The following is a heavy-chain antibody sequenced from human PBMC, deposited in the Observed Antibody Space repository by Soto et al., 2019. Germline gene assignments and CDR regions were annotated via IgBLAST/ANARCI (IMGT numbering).Heavy chain of an antibody. CDR1: GGSISSSSYY. V-gene: IGHV4-39*01. D-gene: IGHD3-3*01. CDR3: ARPYSIFGVVPPYYGMDV. J-gene: IGHJ6*02. CDR2: IYYSGST. Sequence: QLQLQESGPGLVKPSETLSLTCTVSGGSISSSSYYWGWIRQPPGKGLEWIGSIYYSGSTYYNPSLKSRVTISVDTSKNQFSLKLSSVTAADTAVYYCARPYSIFGVVPPYYGMDVWGQGTTVTVSS.